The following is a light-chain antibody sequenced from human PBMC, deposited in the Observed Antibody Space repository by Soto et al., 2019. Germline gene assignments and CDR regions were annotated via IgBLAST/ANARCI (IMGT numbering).Light chain of an antibody. CDR1: SSDVGAYNY. J-gene: IGLJ1*01. CDR3: SSYTSTSTYV. V-gene: IGLV2-14*01. CDR2: EVS. Sequence: QSVLTQPASVSGSPGQSITISCTGTSSDVGAYNYVSWYQQYPGKAPKFMIYEVSYRPSGVSNRFSGSKSGNTASLTISGLQTEDEGDYYRSSYTSTSTYVFGTGTKSPS.